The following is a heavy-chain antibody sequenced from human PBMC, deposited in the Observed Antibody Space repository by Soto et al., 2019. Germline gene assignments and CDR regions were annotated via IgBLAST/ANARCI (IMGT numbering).Heavy chain of an antibody. V-gene: IGHV4-59*01. D-gene: IGHD6-6*01. Sequence: SETLSLTCAVSGGSISSYYWSWIRQPPGKGLEWIGYISASGSTNYNPSLKSRVTISVDTSTNEFSLELRSMTAADTAVYYCARNSEYSSSTDYWGQGTLVTVSS. CDR1: GGSISSYY. CDR3: ARNSEYSSSTDY. J-gene: IGHJ4*02. CDR2: ISASGST.